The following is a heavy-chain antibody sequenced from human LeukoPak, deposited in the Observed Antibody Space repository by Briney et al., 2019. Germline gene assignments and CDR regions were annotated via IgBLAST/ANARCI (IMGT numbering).Heavy chain of an antibody. Sequence: PSETLSLNCTVSAGSISSISYYWGWLRQPPGKVLAWIGSIGYSGSTYYNPSLKSRVTISVDTSKNQFSLKLSSVTAADTAVYYCARQIVVVPAAIFYYYYIDVWGKGTTVTVSS. CDR2: IGYSGST. D-gene: IGHD2-2*01. J-gene: IGHJ6*03. CDR1: AGSISSISYY. CDR3: ARQIVVVPAAIFYYYYIDV. V-gene: IGHV4-39*01.